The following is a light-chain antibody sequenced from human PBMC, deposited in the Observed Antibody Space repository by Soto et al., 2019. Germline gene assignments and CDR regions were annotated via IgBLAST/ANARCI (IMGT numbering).Light chain of an antibody. J-gene: IGKJ2*01. CDR2: DAS. Sequence: EIVMTQSPPTLSVSPGERATLSCRASQSVGGNLAWYQQKPGQAPRLLIYDASTRATDVPARFSGSGSGTEFTLTLSSLQSEDYAVYYCQHYNNWPPMYTFGQGTKLEIK. CDR1: QSVGGN. CDR3: QHYNNWPPMYT. V-gene: IGKV3-15*01.